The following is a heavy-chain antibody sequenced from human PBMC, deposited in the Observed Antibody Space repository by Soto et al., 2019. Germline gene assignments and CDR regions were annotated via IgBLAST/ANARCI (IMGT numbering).Heavy chain of an antibody. Sequence: SETLSLTCAVYGGSFSGYYWSWIRQPAGKGLEWIGEINHSGSTNYNPSLKSRVTISVDTSKNQFSLKLSSVTAADTAVYYCARGYCTNGVCYIGDAFDIWGQGTMVTVSS. CDR3: ARGYCTNGVCYIGDAFDI. V-gene: IGHV4-34*01. J-gene: IGHJ3*02. D-gene: IGHD2-8*01. CDR2: INHSGST. CDR1: GGSFSGYY.